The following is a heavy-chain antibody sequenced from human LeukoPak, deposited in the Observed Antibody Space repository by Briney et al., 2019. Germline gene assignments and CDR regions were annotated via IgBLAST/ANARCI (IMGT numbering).Heavy chain of an antibody. CDR2: INHSGST. CDR1: GGSFSGYY. D-gene: IGHD6-19*01. CDR3: AGARIAVAGRGKAFDI. Sequence: PSETLSLTCAVYGGSFSGYYWSWIRQPPGKGLEWIGEINHSGSTNYNPSLKSRVTISVDTSKNQFSLKLSSVTAADTAVYYCAGARIAVAGRGKAFDIWGQGTMVTVSS. V-gene: IGHV4-34*01. J-gene: IGHJ3*02.